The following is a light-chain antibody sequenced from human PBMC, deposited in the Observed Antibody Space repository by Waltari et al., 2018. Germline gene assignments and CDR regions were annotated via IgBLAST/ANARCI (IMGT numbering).Light chain of an antibody. CDR3: QQYGSSPQVT. V-gene: IGKV3-20*01. J-gene: IGKJ4*01. Sequence: EIVLTQSPGTLSLSPGERATLSCRASQSVSSSYLAWYQQKPGQAPRLLIYGASSRATGIPDRFSGSGSGTDFTLTISRLEPEDFAVYYCQQYGSSPQVTFGGWTKVEIK. CDR2: GAS. CDR1: QSVSSSY.